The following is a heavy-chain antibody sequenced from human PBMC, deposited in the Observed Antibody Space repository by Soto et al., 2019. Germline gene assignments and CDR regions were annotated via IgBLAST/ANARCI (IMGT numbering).Heavy chain of an antibody. V-gene: IGHV3-48*01. Sequence: GGSLRLSCAASGFTFSSYSMNWVRQAPGKGLEWVSYISSSSSTIYYADSVKGRFTISRDNAENSLYLQMNSLRAEDTAVYYCARGVYYGSGSYYNPLYFDYWGQGTLVTVSS. J-gene: IGHJ4*02. CDR1: GFTFSSYS. CDR3: ARGVYYGSGSYYNPLYFDY. D-gene: IGHD3-10*01. CDR2: ISSSSSTI.